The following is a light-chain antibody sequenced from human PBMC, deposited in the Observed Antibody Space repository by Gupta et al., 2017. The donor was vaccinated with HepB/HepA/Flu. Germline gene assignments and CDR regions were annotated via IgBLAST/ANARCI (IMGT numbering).Light chain of an antibody. V-gene: IGLV1-44*01. Sequence: QSVLTQPPSASGTPGQRVTIPCSGRSSNIGSNTVSWYRQLPGTAPKVLIYNTDQRPSGVPDRFSGSKSGTSASLAISGLQSEDEAGYFCAAWDDSLSGRVFGGGTKLTVL. CDR3: AAWDDSLSGRV. CDR1: SSNIGSNT. J-gene: IGLJ3*02. CDR2: NTD.